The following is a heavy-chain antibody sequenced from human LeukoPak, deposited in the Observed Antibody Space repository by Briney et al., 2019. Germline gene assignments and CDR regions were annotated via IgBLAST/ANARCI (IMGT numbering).Heavy chain of an antibody. CDR1: GYTFTSYD. CDR2: INPNSGGT. V-gene: IGHV1-2*02. J-gene: IGHJ4*02. D-gene: IGHD4-17*01. CDR3: ARDYWGDYAD. Sequence: ASVKVSCKASGYTFTSYDINWVRQATGQGLEWMGWINPNSGGTNYAQKFQGRVTMTRDTSISTAYMELSRLRSDDTAVYYCARDYWGDYADWGQGTLVTVSS.